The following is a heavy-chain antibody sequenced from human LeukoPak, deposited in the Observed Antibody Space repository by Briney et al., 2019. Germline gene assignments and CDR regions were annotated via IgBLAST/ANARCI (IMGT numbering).Heavy chain of an antibody. CDR2: ISSSSSTI. Sequence: GGSLRLSCATSGFTFSNFGMNWVRQAPGKGLEWISYISSSSSTIYYAGSVKGRFTISRDNAKNSLYLQMNSLRAEDTAVYFCAKYAYNWNAPDGFDMWGQGTMVIVSS. V-gene: IGHV3-48*04. CDR3: AKYAYNWNAPDGFDM. J-gene: IGHJ3*02. D-gene: IGHD1-1*01. CDR1: GFTFSNFG.